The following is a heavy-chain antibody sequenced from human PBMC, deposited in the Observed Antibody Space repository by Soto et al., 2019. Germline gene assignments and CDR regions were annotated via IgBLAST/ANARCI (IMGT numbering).Heavy chain of an antibody. Sequence: PGGSLRLSCAASGFTFSNAWMNWVRQAPGKGLEWVGRIKSKTDGGTTDYAAPVKGRFTISRDDSKNTLYLQMNSLKTEDTAVYYCTTPSGGGREYDFWSGYNALLRNWGQGT. CDR1: GFTFSNAW. V-gene: IGHV3-15*07. J-gene: IGHJ4*02. D-gene: IGHD3-3*01. CDR2: IKSKTDGGTT. CDR3: TTPSGGGREYDFWSGYNALLRN.